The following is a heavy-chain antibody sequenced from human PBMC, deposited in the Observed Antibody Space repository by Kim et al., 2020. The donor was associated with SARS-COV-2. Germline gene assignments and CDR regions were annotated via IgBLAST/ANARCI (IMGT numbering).Heavy chain of an antibody. Sequence: ADSGKGRFTISRDNTKSTVYLQMNSLRAEDTAVYYCARDRNDSVWGSYHLWGQGTLVTVSS. CDR3: ARDRNDSVWGSYHL. D-gene: IGHD3-16*02. V-gene: IGHV3-53*01. J-gene: IGHJ4*02.